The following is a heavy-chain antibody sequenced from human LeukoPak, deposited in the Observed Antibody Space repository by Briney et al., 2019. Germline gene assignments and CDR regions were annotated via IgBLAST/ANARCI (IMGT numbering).Heavy chain of an antibody. V-gene: IGHV1-69*05. CDR1: GYTFTSYD. Sequence: SVKVSCKASGYTFTSYDINWVRQAPGQGLEWMGGIIPIFGTANYAQKFQGRVTITTDESTSTAYMELSSLRSDDTAVYYCARGGGYDLYYFDYWGQGTLVTVSS. D-gene: IGHD5-12*01. J-gene: IGHJ4*02. CDR2: IIPIFGTA. CDR3: ARGGGYDLYYFDY.